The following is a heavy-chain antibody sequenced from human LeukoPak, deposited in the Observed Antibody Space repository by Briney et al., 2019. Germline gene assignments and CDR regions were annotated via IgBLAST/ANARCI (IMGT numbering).Heavy chain of an antibody. J-gene: IGHJ3*02. CDR1: GYTFTSYD. CDR2: MNPNSGNT. CDR3: ARDIVYFDSGWDDTFDI. D-gene: IGHD6-19*01. V-gene: IGHV1-8*01. Sequence: GASAKVSCKASGYTFTSYDINWVRQATGQGLEWMGWMNPNSGNTGYAQKFQGRVTMTRNTSISTAYMELRSLRSDDTAVYYCARDIVYFDSGWDDTFDIWGQGTMVTVSS.